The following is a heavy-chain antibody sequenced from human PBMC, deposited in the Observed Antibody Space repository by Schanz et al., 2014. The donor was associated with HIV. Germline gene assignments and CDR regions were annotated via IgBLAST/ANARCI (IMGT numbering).Heavy chain of an antibody. CDR2: ITPDGSVT. J-gene: IGHJ3*01. Sequence: VQLVESGGGVVQPGRSLRLSCVASGFTFGTKWMYWVRQGPGKGPAWVAYITPDGSVTYADSVKGRFTTSRDSSKNTLYLQMNSLRVEDTATYYCRVFMYSFDVWGQGTMVTVSS. CDR1: GFTFGTKW. V-gene: IGHV3-74*02. CDR3: RVFMYSFDV. D-gene: IGHD2-8*01.